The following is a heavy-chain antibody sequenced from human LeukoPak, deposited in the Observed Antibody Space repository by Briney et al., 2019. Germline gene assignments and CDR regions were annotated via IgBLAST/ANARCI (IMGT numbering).Heavy chain of an antibody. J-gene: IGHJ6*02. Sequence: PSETPSLTCDVSGGSRINAGWWSWVRQPPGKGLEWIGEIFHSGNTKYNPSLESRVTISVDKSNHQFTLEMKSVTAADTAIYYCARDLGYYYGLDIWSRGTTVTVSS. V-gene: IGHV4-4*02. CDR3: ARDLGYYYGLDI. D-gene: IGHD3-16*01. CDR2: IFHSGNT. CDR1: GGSRINAGW.